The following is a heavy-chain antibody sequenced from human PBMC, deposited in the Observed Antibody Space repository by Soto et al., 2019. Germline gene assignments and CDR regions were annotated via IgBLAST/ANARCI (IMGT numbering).Heavy chain of an antibody. CDR2: ISYEGINK. D-gene: IGHD3-16*02. V-gene: IGHV3-30*18. CDR3: SKDAVGWGSYRYMSY. CDR1: GLTFSSYG. J-gene: IGHJ4*02. Sequence: AGGSLRLSCAASGLTFSSYGLHWVRQAPGKGLEWVAVISYEGINKYYADSVNGRFNIPRDNSKNMLELQMNSLRAEDTVVYYCSKDAVGWGSYRYMSYWGQGTVVTVSS.